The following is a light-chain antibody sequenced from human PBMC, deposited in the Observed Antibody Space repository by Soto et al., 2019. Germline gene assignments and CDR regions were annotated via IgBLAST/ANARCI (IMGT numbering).Light chain of an antibody. CDR1: QSISSW. V-gene: IGKV1-5*01. CDR3: LQYHYWWT. Sequence: DIQMTQSPSTLSASVGERVTITCRASQSISSWLAWYQQKPGKAPKLLIYDASSLESGVPSRFSGSGSGTEFTLTISSLQSEDFAVYYCLQYHYWWTFGQGTKVDIK. J-gene: IGKJ1*01. CDR2: DAS.